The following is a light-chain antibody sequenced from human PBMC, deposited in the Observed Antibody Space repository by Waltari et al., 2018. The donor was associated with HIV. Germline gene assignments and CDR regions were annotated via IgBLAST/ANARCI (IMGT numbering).Light chain of an antibody. CDR3: AAWDDTLNGL. J-gene: IGLJ2*01. V-gene: IGLV1-44*01. CDR2: SNN. Sequence: QSVLTQPPSASGTPGQNVTISCSGNPSNIGTNIVNWYQQFPGAAPKLLIYSNNQRPSGVPARFSGSKSGTSASLAISGLQSEDEADYFCAAWDDTLNGLFGSGTKLTVL. CDR1: PSNIGTNI.